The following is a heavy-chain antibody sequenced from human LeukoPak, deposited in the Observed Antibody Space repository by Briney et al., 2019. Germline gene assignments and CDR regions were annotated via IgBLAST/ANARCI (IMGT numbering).Heavy chain of an antibody. CDR3: ARGYSGSYLGGGY. CDR1: GYTFTGYY. CDR2: INPNSGGR. Sequence: GASVKVSCKASGYTFTGYYMHWVRQAPGQGLEWMGWINPNSGGRNYAQKFQDRVTMTRDTSISTAYMELSRLRSDDTAVYYCARGYSGSYLGGGYWGQGTLVTVSS. V-gene: IGHV1-2*02. J-gene: IGHJ4*02. D-gene: IGHD1-26*01.